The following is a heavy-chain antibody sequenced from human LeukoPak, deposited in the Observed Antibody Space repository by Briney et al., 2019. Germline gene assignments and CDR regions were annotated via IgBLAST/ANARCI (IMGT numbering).Heavy chain of an antibody. CDR2: ISSSGSTI. D-gene: IGHD1-1*01. Sequence: GGSLRLSCAASGFTFSSYEMNWVRQAPGKGLEWVSYISSSGSTIYYADSVKGRFTISRDNAKNTLYLQMNSLRAEDTAVYYCARDLERYYFDYWGQGTLVTVSS. V-gene: IGHV3-48*03. CDR1: GFTFSSYE. CDR3: ARDLERYYFDY. J-gene: IGHJ4*02.